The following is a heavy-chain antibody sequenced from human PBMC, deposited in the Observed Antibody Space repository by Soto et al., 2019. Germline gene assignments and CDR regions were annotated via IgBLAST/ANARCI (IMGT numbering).Heavy chain of an antibody. V-gene: IGHV3-33*01. D-gene: IGHD3-3*01. CDR1: GFTFSSYG. CDR2: IWYDGSNK. J-gene: IGHJ6*02. Sequence: GSLRLSCAASGFTFSSYGMHWVRQAPGKGLEWVAVIWYDGSNKYYADSVKGRFTISRDNSKNTLYLQMNSLRAEDTAVYYCARDPDYDFWSGYRNTRGSGMDVWGQGTTVTVSS. CDR3: ARDPDYDFWSGYRNTRGSGMDV.